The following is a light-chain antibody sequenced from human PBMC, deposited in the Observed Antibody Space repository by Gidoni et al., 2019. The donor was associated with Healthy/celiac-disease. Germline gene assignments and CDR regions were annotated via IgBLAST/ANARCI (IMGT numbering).Light chain of an antibody. CDR3: QQRSNWPLT. V-gene: IGKV3-11*01. Sequence: EIVLTQSPVTLSLSPGERATLSCRASQSVSSDLAWDQQKPGQAPRLLIYDASNRATGIPDRFSGSGSGTDFTLTISSLEPEDFAVYYCQQRSNWPLTFDGGTKVEIK. CDR1: QSVSSD. CDR2: DAS. J-gene: IGKJ4*01.